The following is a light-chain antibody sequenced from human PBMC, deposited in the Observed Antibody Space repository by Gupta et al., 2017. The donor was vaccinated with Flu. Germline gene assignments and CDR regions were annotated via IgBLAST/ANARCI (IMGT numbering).Light chain of an antibody. J-gene: IGKJ1*01. V-gene: IGKV1-8*01. CDR2: AAS. CDR3: QQYYSYPRT. CDR1: QGISSY. Sequence: AIRMTQSASSFSASTGDRVTITCRASQGISSYLAWYQQKPGKAPKLLIYAASTLQSGVPSRFSGSGSGTDFTRTISGLQSEDFATYYCQQYYSYPRTFGQGAKVEIK.